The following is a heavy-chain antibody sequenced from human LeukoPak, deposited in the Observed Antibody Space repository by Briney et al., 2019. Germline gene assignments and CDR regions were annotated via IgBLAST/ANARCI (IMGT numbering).Heavy chain of an antibody. CDR1: GGSINSYY. D-gene: IGHD1-1*01. V-gene: IGHV4-59*01. Sequence: PSETLSLTCTVSGGSINSYYWSWIRQPPGEGLEWIGYIYHSGSTDYNPSLKSRVTISVDTSQNHFSLKLSSVTAADTAVYYCARSSRGTSDYYGMDVWGQGTTVTVSS. CDR3: ARSSRGTSDYYGMDV. CDR2: IYHSGST. J-gene: IGHJ6*02.